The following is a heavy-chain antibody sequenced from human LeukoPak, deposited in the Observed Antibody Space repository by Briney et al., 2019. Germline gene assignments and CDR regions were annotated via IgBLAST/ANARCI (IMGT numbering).Heavy chain of an antibody. Sequence: GGSLRLSCAASGFTFSSYAMSWVRQAPRKGLEWVSAISGSGGSTYYADSVEGRFTISRDNSKNTLYLQMNSLRAEDTAVYYCAKSLQIAAAGSPNDAFDIWGQGTMVTVSS. J-gene: IGHJ3*02. D-gene: IGHD6-13*01. CDR2: ISGSGGST. CDR1: GFTFSSYA. CDR3: AKSLQIAAAGSPNDAFDI. V-gene: IGHV3-23*01.